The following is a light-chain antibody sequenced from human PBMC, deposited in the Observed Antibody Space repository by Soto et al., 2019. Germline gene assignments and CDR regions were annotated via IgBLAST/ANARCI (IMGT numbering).Light chain of an antibody. Sequence: EIVLTQSPATLSLSPGERATLSCRASQSVSSNLAWYQQKPGQAPRLLIYGASTRATGIPARFSGSGSRTEFTLTISSLQSEDFAVYYCQQYNKWLTFGGGTKVDIK. V-gene: IGKV3D-15*01. CDR1: QSVSSN. CDR3: QQYNKWLT. J-gene: IGKJ4*01. CDR2: GAS.